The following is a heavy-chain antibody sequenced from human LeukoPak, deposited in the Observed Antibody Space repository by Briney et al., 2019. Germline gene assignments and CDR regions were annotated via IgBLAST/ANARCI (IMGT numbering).Heavy chain of an antibody. Sequence: GRSLRLSCAASGFTFSSYAMHWVRQAPGKGLEWVAVISYDGSNKYYADSVKGRFTISRDNSKNTLYLQMNSLRAEDTAVYYCARDSGDLYYYYYMDVWGKGTTVTVSS. D-gene: IGHD3-10*01. CDR2: ISYDGSNK. V-gene: IGHV3-30*04. J-gene: IGHJ6*03. CDR1: GFTFSSYA. CDR3: ARDSGDLYYYYYMDV.